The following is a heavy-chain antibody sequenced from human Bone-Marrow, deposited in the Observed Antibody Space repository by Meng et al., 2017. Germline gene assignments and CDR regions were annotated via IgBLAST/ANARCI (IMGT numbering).Heavy chain of an antibody. CDR3: ARTGYSGSYYRFGDF. V-gene: IGHV4-38-2*02. Sequence: SETPLTCTVSGYSISSGYYWGWIRQPPGKGLEWIGSIDHSGSTYYNPSLKSRVAMSVDTSRNQFSLKLSSVTAADTAVYYCARTGYSGSYYRFGDFWGQGTLVTVSS. CDR1: GYSISSGYY. J-gene: IGHJ4*02. CDR2: IDHSGST. D-gene: IGHD1-26*01.